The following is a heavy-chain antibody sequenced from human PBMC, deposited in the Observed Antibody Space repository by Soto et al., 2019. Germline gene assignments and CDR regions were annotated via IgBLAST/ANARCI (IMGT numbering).Heavy chain of an antibody. CDR3: ARQIQLGGMDV. CDR2: IYYSGST. Sequence: QLQLQESGPGLVTPSETLSLTCTVSGGSISSSSYYWGWIRQPPGKGLEWIGSIYYSGSTYYNPSLKSRVTISVDTSKNQFSLKLSSVTAADTAVYYCARQIQLGGMDVWGQGTTVTVSS. D-gene: IGHD5-18*01. J-gene: IGHJ6*02. CDR1: GGSISSSSYY. V-gene: IGHV4-39*01.